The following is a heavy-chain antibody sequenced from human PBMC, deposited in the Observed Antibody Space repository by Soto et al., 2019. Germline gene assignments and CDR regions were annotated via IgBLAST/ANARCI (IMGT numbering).Heavy chain of an antibody. J-gene: IGHJ4*02. CDR1: GFTFSSYA. V-gene: IGHV3-23*01. CDR3: ARDLMSTVTTSAY. Sequence: GGSLRLSCAASGFTFSSYAMSWVRQAPGKGLEWVSIISGSGGSTYYADSVKGRFTISRDNSKNTLYLQVNSLRAEDTAVYYCARDLMSTVTTSAYWGQGTLVTVSS. D-gene: IGHD4-17*01. CDR2: ISGSGGST.